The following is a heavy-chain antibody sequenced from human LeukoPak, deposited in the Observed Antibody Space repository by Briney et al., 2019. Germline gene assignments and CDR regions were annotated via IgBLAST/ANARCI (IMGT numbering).Heavy chain of an antibody. CDR2: ISSSGSTI. V-gene: IGHV3-11*04. J-gene: IGHJ3*02. CDR3: ARSFNIVVVVADVAFDI. Sequence: GGSLRLSCAASGFTFSDYYMSWIRQAPGKGLEWVSYISSSGSTIYYADSVKGRFTISRDNAKNSLYLQMNSLRAEDTAVYYCARSFNIVVVVADVAFDIWGQGTMVTVSS. D-gene: IGHD2-15*01. CDR1: GFTFSDYY.